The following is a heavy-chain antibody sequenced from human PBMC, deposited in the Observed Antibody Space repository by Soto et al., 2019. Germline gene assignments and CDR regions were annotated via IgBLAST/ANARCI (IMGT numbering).Heavy chain of an antibody. D-gene: IGHD2-8*01. CDR2: INPNSGGT. Sequence: GASVKVSCKASGYTFTGYYMHWVRQAPGQGLEWMGWINPNSGGTNYAQKFQGRVTTTRDTSISTAYMELSRLRSDDTAVYYCARGMLNYYYGMDVWGQGTTVTVSS. CDR3: ARGMLNYYYGMDV. CDR1: GYTFTGYY. J-gene: IGHJ6*02. V-gene: IGHV1-2*02.